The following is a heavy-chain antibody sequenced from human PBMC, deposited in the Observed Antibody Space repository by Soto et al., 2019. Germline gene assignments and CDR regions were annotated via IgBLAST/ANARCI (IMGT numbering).Heavy chain of an antibody. J-gene: IGHJ5*02. Sequence: GESLKISCTASGFTFSNFEMNWVRQAPGKGPEHVSYISNSGSTIKYADSVKGRFTTSRDNAKNSLYLQMNSLRAEDTGVYYCARAQSVEVASNWFDPWGQGTLVTVSS. D-gene: IGHD2-15*01. CDR1: GFTFSNFE. CDR3: ARAQSVEVASNWFDP. V-gene: IGHV3-48*03. CDR2: ISNSGSTI.